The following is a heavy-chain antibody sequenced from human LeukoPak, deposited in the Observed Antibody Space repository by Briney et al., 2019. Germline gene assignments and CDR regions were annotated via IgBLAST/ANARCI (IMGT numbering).Heavy chain of an antibody. CDR2: ISASGAVP. D-gene: IGHD3-22*01. CDR1: GFRFDSFY. V-gene: IGHV3-11*04. Sequence: GGSLRLSCAASGFRFDSFYMGWIRQVPGKGLDYIALISASGAVPYYAESVKGRFTISRDNAKNSVSLQMSSLSADDTAIYYCARSLIVASEDYWGQGTQVTVSS. CDR3: ARSLIVASEDY. J-gene: IGHJ4*02.